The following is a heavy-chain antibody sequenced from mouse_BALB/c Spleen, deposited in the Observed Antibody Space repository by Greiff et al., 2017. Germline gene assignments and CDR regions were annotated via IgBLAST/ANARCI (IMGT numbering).Heavy chain of an antibody. CDR2: ISSGGGST. Sequence: EVQGVESGGGLVKPGGSLKLSCAASGFAFSSYDMSWVRQTPEKRLEWVAYISSGGGSTYYPDTVKGRFTISRDNAKNTLYLQMSSLKSEDTAMYYCARRTTVVAGYYAMDYWGQGTSVTVSS. V-gene: IGHV5-12-1*01. J-gene: IGHJ4*01. CDR1: GFAFSSYD. D-gene: IGHD1-1*01. CDR3: ARRTTVVAGYYAMDY.